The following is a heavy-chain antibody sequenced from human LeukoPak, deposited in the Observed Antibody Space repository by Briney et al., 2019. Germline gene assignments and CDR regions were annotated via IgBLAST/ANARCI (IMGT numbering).Heavy chain of an antibody. J-gene: IGHJ4*02. CDR1: GGPITTDY. V-gene: IGHV4-59*01. CDR3: ARGRRGYSYGTDY. CDR2: IHHSGST. Sequence: SETLSLTCTVSGGPITTDYWSWIRQPPGKGLEWIGYIHHSGSTNYNPSLKSRVTISVDTSKNQFSLKLSSVTAADTAVYYCARGRRGYSYGTDYWGQGTLVTVSS. D-gene: IGHD5-18*01.